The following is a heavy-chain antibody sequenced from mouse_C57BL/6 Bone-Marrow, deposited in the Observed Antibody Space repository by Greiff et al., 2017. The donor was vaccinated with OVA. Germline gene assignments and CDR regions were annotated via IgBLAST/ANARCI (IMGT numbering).Heavy chain of an antibody. CDR3: ASTYYYGSSPAWFAY. D-gene: IGHD1-1*01. Sequence: VQLQQSGPELVKPGASAKISCKASGYTFTDYYINWVKQRPGQGLEWIGWIFPGSGSTYYNEKFKGKATLTVDKSSSTAYMLLSSLTSEDSAVYFCASTYYYGSSPAWFAYWGQGTLVTVSA. CDR1: GYTFTDYY. V-gene: IGHV1-75*01. CDR2: IFPGSGST. J-gene: IGHJ3*01.